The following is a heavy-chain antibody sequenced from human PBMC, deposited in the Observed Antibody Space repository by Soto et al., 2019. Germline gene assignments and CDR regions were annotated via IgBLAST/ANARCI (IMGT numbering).Heavy chain of an antibody. D-gene: IGHD6-13*01. CDR2: INHSGNT. Sequence: SETLSLTCAVYGGSFNGYYWSWIRQPPGKGLEWIGEINHSGNTNYNPSLKSRVTMSVDMSKNQFSLKLSSVTAADTAVYYCARGRKQLVLAYYDYYGMDVWGQGPTVTVSS. J-gene: IGHJ6*02. CDR1: GGSFNGYY. CDR3: ARGRKQLVLAYYDYYGMDV. V-gene: IGHV4-34*01.